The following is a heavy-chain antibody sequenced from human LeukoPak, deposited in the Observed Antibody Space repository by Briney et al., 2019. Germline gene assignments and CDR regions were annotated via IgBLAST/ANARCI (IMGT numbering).Heavy chain of an antibody. CDR3: ARRSAFEGILDY. J-gene: IGHJ4*02. D-gene: IGHD3-3*02. Sequence: GASLQISCKGSGYIFTSYGIGWVRQMPGKGLEWMGIIYPGDSDTRYSPSFQGQVTISADKSISTAYLQWSSLKASDTAMYYCARRSAFEGILDYWGQGTLVTVSS. CDR2: IYPGDSDT. CDR1: GYIFTSYG. V-gene: IGHV5-51*01.